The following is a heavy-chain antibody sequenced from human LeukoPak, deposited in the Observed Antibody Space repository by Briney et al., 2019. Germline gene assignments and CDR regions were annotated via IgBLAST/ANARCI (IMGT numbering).Heavy chain of an antibody. CDR2: ISSNGGST. V-gene: IGHV3-64D*06. J-gene: IGHJ4*02. D-gene: IGHD3-10*01. Sequence: GGSLRLSCSASVFTFSRYPTHWVRQAPGRGVEYVSAISSNGGSTYYAHSVKGRFTISRDNSTNTLHLQMSSLRVEDTAVYYCVKDSSSGSYFDYWGQGTLVTVSS. CDR1: VFTFSRYP. CDR3: VKDSSSGSYFDY.